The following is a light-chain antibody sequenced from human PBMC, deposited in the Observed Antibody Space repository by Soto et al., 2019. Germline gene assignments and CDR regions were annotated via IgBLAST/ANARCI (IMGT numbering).Light chain of an antibody. CDR3: QHYNNWPRT. V-gene: IGKV3-15*01. Sequence: EIVMTQSPATLSVSPGERATLSCRASPSVSSNLAWYQQKPGQAPRLLIYGVSTRAAGIPARFSGSGSGTEFTLTISSLQSEDFAVYYCQHYNNWPRTFGQGTKVEIK. J-gene: IGKJ1*01. CDR2: GVS. CDR1: PSVSSN.